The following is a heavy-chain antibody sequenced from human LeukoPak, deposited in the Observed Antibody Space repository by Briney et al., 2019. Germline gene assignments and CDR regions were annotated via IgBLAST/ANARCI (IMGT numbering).Heavy chain of an antibody. Sequence: SETLSLTCTVSGGSISSGGYYWSWIRQHPGKGLEWIGYIYYSGSTYYNPSLKSRVTISVDTSKNQFSLKLSSVTAADTAVYYCARGCGYYGSGTLCNWGQGTLVTVSS. CDR2: IYYSGST. D-gene: IGHD3-10*01. V-gene: IGHV4-31*03. CDR1: GGSISSGGYY. J-gene: IGHJ4*02. CDR3: ARGCGYYGSGTLCN.